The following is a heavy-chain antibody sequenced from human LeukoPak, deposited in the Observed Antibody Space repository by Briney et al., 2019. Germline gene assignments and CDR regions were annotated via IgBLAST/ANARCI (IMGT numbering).Heavy chain of an antibody. CDR2: IRYDGSNK. CDR3: ARDSEQLARGDAFDI. CDR1: GFTFSSYG. D-gene: IGHD6-6*01. Sequence: PGGSLRLSCAASGFTFSSYGMHWVRQAPGKGLEWVAFIRYDGSNKYYADSVKGRFTISRDNSKNTLYLQMNSLRAEDTAVYYCARDSEQLARGDAFDIWGQGTMVTVSS. J-gene: IGHJ3*02. V-gene: IGHV3-30*02.